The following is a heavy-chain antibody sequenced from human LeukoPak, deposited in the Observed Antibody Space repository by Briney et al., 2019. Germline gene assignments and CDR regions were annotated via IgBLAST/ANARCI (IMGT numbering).Heavy chain of an antibody. CDR2: IKQEGNEK. CDR3: TRAPYSSGWSVDY. V-gene: IGHV3-7*01. J-gene: IGHJ4*02. CDR1: GFTFRSYW. Sequence: GGSLRLSCAASGFTFRSYWMSWVRQAPGKGLEWVANIKQEGNEKHYVDSVKGRFTISRDNAKNSLYLQMNSLRVEDTAVYYCTRAPYSSGWSVDYWGQGTQVTVSS. D-gene: IGHD6-19*01.